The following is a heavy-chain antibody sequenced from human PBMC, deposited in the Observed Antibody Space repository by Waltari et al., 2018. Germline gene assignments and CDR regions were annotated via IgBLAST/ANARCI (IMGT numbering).Heavy chain of an antibody. CDR1: GFTFSSYS. V-gene: IGHV3-48*04. CDR3: ARYLGCGGDCFGNWFDP. J-gene: IGHJ5*02. D-gene: IGHD2-21*01. CDR2: ISSSRSTI. Sequence: EVQLVESGGGLVQPGGSLRLSCAASGFTFSSYSMNWVRQAPGKGLEWVSYISSSRSTIYYADSVKGRFTISRDNAKNSLYLQMNSLRAEDTAVYYCARYLGCGGDCFGNWFDPWGQGTLVTVSS.